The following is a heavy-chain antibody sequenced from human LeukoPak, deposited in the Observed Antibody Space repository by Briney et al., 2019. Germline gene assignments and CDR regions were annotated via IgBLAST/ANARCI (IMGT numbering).Heavy chain of an antibody. CDR3: ARDLPLYYYDSSGYYSD. J-gene: IGHJ4*02. CDR2: ISSSSSYI. Sequence: GGSLRLSCAASGFTFSSYSMNWVRQAPGKGLEWVSSISSSSSYIYYADSVKGRVTISRDNAKNSLYLQMNSLRAEDTAVYYCARDLPLYYYDSSGYYSDWGQGTLVTVSS. CDR1: GFTFSSYS. V-gene: IGHV3-21*01. D-gene: IGHD3-22*01.